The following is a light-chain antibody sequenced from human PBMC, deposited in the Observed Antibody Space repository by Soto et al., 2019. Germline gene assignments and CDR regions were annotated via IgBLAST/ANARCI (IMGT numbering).Light chain of an antibody. CDR2: AAS. CDR1: QSVSGN. Sequence: EIVMTQSPATLSVSPGEGATLSCRTRQSVSGNLAWYQQKPGQAPRLLIYAASTRATGIPSRFSGSGSGTEFTLTISSLQSEDFAVYYCQQFHNWPGTFGQGTKVEIK. J-gene: IGKJ1*01. CDR3: QQFHNWPGT. V-gene: IGKV3-15*01.